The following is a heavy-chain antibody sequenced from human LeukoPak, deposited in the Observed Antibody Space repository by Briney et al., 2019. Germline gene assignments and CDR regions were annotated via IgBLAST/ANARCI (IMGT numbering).Heavy chain of an antibody. V-gene: IGHV3-30*04. J-gene: IGHJ4*02. CDR1: GLNFSTYA. D-gene: IGHD2-15*01. Sequence: GGSLRLSCAASGLNFSTYAMHWVRQAPGKGLEWAGIISYDRSKTYYADPVKGRFTISRDNAKNKLYLQVNSLRTEDTAVYYCARDLQVAGLAGVGYWGQGTLVTVSS. CDR2: ISYDRSKT. CDR3: ARDLQVAGLAGVGY.